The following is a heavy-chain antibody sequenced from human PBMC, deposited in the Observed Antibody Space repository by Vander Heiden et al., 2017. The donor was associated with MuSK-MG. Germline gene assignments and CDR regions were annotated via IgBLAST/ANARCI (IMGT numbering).Heavy chain of an antibody. CDR1: GYTLTELS. J-gene: IGHJ6*02. V-gene: IGHV1-24*01. D-gene: IGHD3-3*01. CDR3: ATRDYDFWSGPGV. Sequence: QVQLVQSGAEVKKPGASVKVSGKVSGYTLTELSMHWVRQAPGKGLEWMGGFDPEDGETIYAQKVQGRVTMTEDTSTDTAYMEMRRLRSEDTAVYYFATRDYDFWSGPGVWGQGTTVTVSS. CDR2: FDPEDGET.